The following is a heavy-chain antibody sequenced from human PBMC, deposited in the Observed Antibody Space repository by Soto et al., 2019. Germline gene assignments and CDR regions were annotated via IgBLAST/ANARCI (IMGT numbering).Heavy chain of an antibody. CDR3: AKELGSPRPCDY. Sequence: GGSLRLSCAASGFTFSNYGMNWVRQAPGKGLEWVSAISAGGSNTYYADSVKGRFTISRDNSKNTLYLQMNSLRAEDTAVYYCAKELGSPRPCDYWGQGTLVTVSS. CDR1: GFTFSNYG. CDR2: ISAGGSNT. J-gene: IGHJ4*02. V-gene: IGHV3-23*01. D-gene: IGHD1-26*01.